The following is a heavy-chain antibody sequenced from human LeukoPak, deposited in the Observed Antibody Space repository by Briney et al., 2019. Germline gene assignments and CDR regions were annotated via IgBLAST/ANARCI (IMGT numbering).Heavy chain of an antibody. Sequence: GGSLRLSCAASGFTFSSYGMHWVRQAPGKGLEWVAVISYDGSNKYYADSVKGRFTISRDNSKNTLYLQMNSLRAEDTAVYYCAKDDSGSGFDYWGQGTLVTVSS. CDR3: AKDDSGSGFDY. V-gene: IGHV3-30*18. J-gene: IGHJ4*02. D-gene: IGHD6-19*01. CDR1: GFTFSSYG. CDR2: ISYDGSNK.